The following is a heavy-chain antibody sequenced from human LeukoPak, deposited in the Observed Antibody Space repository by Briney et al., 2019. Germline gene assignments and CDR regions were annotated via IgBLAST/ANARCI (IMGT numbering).Heavy chain of an antibody. V-gene: IGHV1-24*01. CDR3: ATDPKYYDSSGYMYY. J-gene: IGHJ4*02. CDR2: FDPEDGET. D-gene: IGHD3-22*01. Sequence: GASVKVSCKVSGYTLTELSMHWVRQAPGKGLEWMGGFDPEDGETIYAQKFQGRVTMTEDTSTDTAYMELSSLRSEDTAVYYCATDPKYYDSSGYMYYWGQGTLVTVSS. CDR1: GYTLTELS.